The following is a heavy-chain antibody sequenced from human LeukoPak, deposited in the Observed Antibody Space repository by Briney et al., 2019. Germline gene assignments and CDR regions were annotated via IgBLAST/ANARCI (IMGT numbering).Heavy chain of an antibody. CDR1: GFTFSSYS. J-gene: IGHJ4*02. V-gene: IGHV3-21*01. CDR2: ISSSSSYI. Sequence: GGSLRLSCAASGFTFSSYSMNWVRQAPGKGLEWVSSISSSSSYIYYADSVKGRFTISRDNAKNSLYLQMSSLRAEDTAVYYCAKRITMVRGSYDYWGQGTVVTVSS. CDR3: AKRITMVRGSYDY. D-gene: IGHD3-10*01.